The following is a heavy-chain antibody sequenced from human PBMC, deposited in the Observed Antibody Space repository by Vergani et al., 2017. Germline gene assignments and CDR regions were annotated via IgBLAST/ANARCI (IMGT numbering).Heavy chain of an antibody. V-gene: IGHV3-48*03. CDR3: AKTPGYYYDSSGYLYYFDY. D-gene: IGHD3-22*01. CDR1: GFTFSSYE. CDR2: ISSSGSTI. Sequence: EVQLVESGGGLVQPGGSLRLSCAASGFTFSSYEMNWVRQAPGKGLEWVSYISSSGSTIYYADSVKGRFTISRDNAKNSLYLQMNSLRAEDTAVYYCAKTPGYYYDSSGYLYYFDYWGQGTLVTVSS. J-gene: IGHJ4*02.